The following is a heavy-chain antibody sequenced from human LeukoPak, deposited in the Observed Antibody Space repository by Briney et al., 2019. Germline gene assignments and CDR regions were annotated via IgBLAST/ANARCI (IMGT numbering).Heavy chain of an antibody. CDR2: ISSGSGYI. CDR3: ARGSEWYCSGGSCPIDY. J-gene: IGHJ4*02. CDR1: GFTFSSYT. D-gene: IGHD2-15*01. Sequence: GGSLRLSCAASGFTFSSYTVNWVRQAPGKGLEWVSSISSGSGYIYYADSVKGRYTISRDNAKISLYLQMNTLRAEHTAVYYCARGSEWYCSGGSCPIDYWGQGTLVTVSS. V-gene: IGHV3-21*01.